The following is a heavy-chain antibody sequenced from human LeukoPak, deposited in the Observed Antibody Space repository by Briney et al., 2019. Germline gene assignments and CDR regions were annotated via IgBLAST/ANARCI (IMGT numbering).Heavy chain of an antibody. D-gene: IGHD6-13*01. CDR1: GASISSD. CDR2: IHYSGRT. J-gene: IGHJ2*01. CDR3: ARPYSSSWGYFDL. V-gene: IGHV4-59*08. Sequence: PSETLSLTCSVSGASISSDGSPPGKGLEWIGYIHYSGRTNYNPSLKSRVTISVDTSKNQFSLKLSSVTAADTAVYYCARPYSSSWGYFDLWGRGTLVTVSS.